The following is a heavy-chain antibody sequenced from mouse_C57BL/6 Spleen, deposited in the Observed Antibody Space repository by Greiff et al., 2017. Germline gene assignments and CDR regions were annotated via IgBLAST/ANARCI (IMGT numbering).Heavy chain of an antibody. J-gene: IGHJ4*01. V-gene: IGHV1-9*01. CDR2: ILPGSGST. CDR1: GYTFTGYW. D-gene: IGHD2-4*01. Sequence: QVHVKQSGAELMKPGASVKFSCKATGYTFTGYWIEWVKQRPGHGLEGIGEILPGSGSTNYNEKFKGKATFTADTSSNTAYMQLSSLTTEDSAIYYCARRGLRAPTYAMDYWGQGTSVTVSS. CDR3: ARRGLRAPTYAMDY.